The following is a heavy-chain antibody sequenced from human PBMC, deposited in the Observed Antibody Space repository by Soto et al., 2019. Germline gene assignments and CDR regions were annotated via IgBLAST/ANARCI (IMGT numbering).Heavy chain of an antibody. CDR1: GFSINSKY. CDR3: AIEWYPYGLDS. J-gene: IGHJ4*02. D-gene: IGHD2-15*01. CDR2: TYTVGNT. V-gene: IGHV3-53*02. Sequence: EVQLVETGGGLIQPGGSLSLSCAASGFSINSKYMTWVRQAPGKGLEWVSLTYTVGNTLYADSVKGRFTVARDMSTNTLFLQMDSLRGDENSIYYCAIEWYPYGLDSWGQGSLVAVSS.